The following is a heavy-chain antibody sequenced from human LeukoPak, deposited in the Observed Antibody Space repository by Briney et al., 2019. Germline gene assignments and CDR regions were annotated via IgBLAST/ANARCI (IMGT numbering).Heavy chain of an antibody. CDR1: GGSFSGYY. Sequence: SETLSLTCAVYGGSFSGYYWSWIRQPPGKGLEWIGEINHSRSTNYNPSLKSRVTLSADTSKNQFSLKLSSVTAADTAVYYCARGVGTHDYWGQGTLVTVSS. J-gene: IGHJ4*02. D-gene: IGHD3-10*01. V-gene: IGHV4-34*01. CDR3: ARGVGTHDY. CDR2: INHSRST.